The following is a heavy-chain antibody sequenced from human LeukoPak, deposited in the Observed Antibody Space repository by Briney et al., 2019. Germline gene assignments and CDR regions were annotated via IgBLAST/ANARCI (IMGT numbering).Heavy chain of an antibody. Sequence: LSLTCTVSGGSISSYYWSWIRQPAGKGLEWVSYISSSGSTIYYADSVKGRFTISRDNAKNSLYLQMNSLRAEDTAVYYCARAYRSSYYYGSPIDYWGQGTLVAVSS. V-gene: IGHV3-11*04. CDR1: GGSISSYY. D-gene: IGHD3-10*01. J-gene: IGHJ4*02. CDR3: ARAYRSSYYYGSPIDY. CDR2: ISSSGSTI.